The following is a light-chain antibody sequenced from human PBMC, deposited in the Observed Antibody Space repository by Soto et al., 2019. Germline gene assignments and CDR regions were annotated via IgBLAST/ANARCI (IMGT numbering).Light chain of an antibody. J-gene: IGKJ1*01. CDR1: QSLDSW. CDR2: KTS. CDR3: QQYHTFST. V-gene: IGKV1-5*03. Sequence: DIQMTQSPSTLSASVEDRVTITCRASQSLDSWLAWYQQKPGKPPKLLIYKTSILEFGVPSWFSGSGSGTLVTLTISSLQPDDFATYYCQQYHTFSTFGQGTKVEIK.